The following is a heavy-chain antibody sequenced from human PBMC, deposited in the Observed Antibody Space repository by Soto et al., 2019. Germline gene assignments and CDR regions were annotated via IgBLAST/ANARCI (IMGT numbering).Heavy chain of an antibody. Sequence: SETLSLTCTVSGGSISSYYWSWIRQPPGKGLEWIGYIYYTGSTDYNPSLKSRVTISVDTSKNQFSLKLSSVTAADTAVYYCARQSRPPALWTGYYRRFDFWGQGTMVTVSS. CDR1: GGSISSYY. J-gene: IGHJ3*01. CDR3: ARQSRPPALWTGYYRRFDF. CDR2: IYYTGST. V-gene: IGHV4-59*08. D-gene: IGHD3-3*01.